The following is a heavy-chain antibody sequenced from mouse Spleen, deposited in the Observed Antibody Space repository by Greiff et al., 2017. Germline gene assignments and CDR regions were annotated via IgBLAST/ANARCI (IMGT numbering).Heavy chain of an antibody. CDR2: IYPGDGDT. V-gene: IGHV1-80*01. D-gene: IGHD1-1*01. J-gene: IGHJ3*01. CDR1: GYAFSSYW. Sequence: VNVVESGAELVKPGASAKISCKASGYAFSSYWMNWVKQRPGKGLEWIGQIYPGDGDTNYNGKFKGKATLTADKSSSTAYMQLSSLTSEDSAVYFCARDYYDGSSFAYWGQGTLVTVSA. CDR3: ARDYYDGSSFAY.